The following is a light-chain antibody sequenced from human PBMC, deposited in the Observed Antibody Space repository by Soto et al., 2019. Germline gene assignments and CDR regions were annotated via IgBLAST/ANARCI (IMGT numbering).Light chain of an antibody. CDR2: DAS. V-gene: IGKV1-5*01. CDR1: QSISSW. Sequence: DIQMTQSPSSVSASVGDRVTITCRASQSISSWLAWYQQKPGKAPKLLIYDASSLESGVPSRFSGSGSGTEFTLTISSLQPDDFATYYCQQYNSYWYTFGQGTKVDIK. J-gene: IGKJ2*01. CDR3: QQYNSYWYT.